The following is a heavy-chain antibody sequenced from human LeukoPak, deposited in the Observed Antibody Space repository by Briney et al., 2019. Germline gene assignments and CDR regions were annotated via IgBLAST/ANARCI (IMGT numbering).Heavy chain of an antibody. CDR2: ISSSSSYI. CDR1: GFTFSSYS. V-gene: IGHV3-21*01. CDR3: ARVTAATRFVDY. Sequence: AGGSLRLSCAASGFTFSSYSMNWVRQAPGKGLEWVSSISSSSSYIYYADSVKGRFTISRDNAKNSLCLQMNSLRAEDTAVYYCARVTAATRFVDYWGQGTLVTVSS. D-gene: IGHD2-15*01. J-gene: IGHJ4*02.